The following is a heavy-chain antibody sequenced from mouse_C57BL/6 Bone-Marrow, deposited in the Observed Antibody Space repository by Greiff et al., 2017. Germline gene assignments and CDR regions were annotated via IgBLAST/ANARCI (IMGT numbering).Heavy chain of an antibody. J-gene: IGHJ1*03. CDR2: ISSGGSYT. Sequence: EVQRVDSGGDLVKPGGSLKLSCAASGFTFSSYGMSWVRQTPDKRLEWVATISSGGSYTYYPDSVKGRFTISRDNAKNTLYLQMSSLKSEDTAMYYCARQGYYYGSDWYFDVWGTGTTVTVSS. CDR1: GFTFSSYG. D-gene: IGHD1-1*01. V-gene: IGHV5-6*01. CDR3: ARQGYYYGSDWYFDV.